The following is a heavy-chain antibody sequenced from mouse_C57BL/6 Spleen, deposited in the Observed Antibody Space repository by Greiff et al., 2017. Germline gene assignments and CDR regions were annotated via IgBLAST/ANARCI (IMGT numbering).Heavy chain of an antibody. J-gene: IGHJ3*01. CDR1: GFTFSSYG. Sequence: VQLKESGGDLVKPGGSLKLSCAASGFTFSSYGMSWVRQTPDKRLEWVATISSGGSYTYYPDSVKGRFTISRDNAKNTLYLQMSSLKSEDTAMYYCASGGGNYPWFAYWGQGTLVTVSA. CDR2: ISSGGSYT. D-gene: IGHD2-1*01. V-gene: IGHV5-6*01. CDR3: ASGGGNYPWFAY.